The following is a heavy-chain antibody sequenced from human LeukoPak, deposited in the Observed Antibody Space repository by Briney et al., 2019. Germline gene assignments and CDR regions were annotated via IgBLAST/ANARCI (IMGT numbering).Heavy chain of an antibody. V-gene: IGHV1-2*02. D-gene: IGHD3-22*01. J-gene: IGHJ4*02. CDR3: ARVLYYYDSSGYSLHY. CDR2: INPNSGGT. CDR1: GYTFTGYY. Sequence: ASVKVSCKASGYTFTGYYMHWVRQAPGQGLEWMGWINPNSGGTNYAQKFQGRVTMTRDTSISTAYMELSRLRSDDTAVYYCARVLYYYDSSGYSLHYWGQGTLVTVSS.